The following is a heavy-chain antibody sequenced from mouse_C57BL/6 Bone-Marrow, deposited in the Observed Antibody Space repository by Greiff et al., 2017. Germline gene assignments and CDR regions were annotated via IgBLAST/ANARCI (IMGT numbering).Heavy chain of an antibody. J-gene: IGHJ1*03. CDR1: GFTFSSYA. D-gene: IGHD1-1*01. CDR2: ISDGGSYT. CDR3: AREFITTVVADWYFDV. V-gene: IGHV5-4*01. Sequence: EVNLVESGGGLVKPGGSLKLSCAASGFTFSSYAMSWVRQTPEKRLEWVATISDGGSYTYYPDNVKGRFTISRDNAKNNLYLQMSHLKSEDTAMYYCAREFITTVVADWYFDVWGTGTTVTVSS.